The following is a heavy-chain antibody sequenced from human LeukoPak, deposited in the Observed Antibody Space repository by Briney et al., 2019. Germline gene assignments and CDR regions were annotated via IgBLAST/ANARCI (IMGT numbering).Heavy chain of an antibody. V-gene: IGHV3-74*01. CDR3: GRQQAAAGDY. J-gene: IGHJ4*02. CDR1: GFTFSSYW. CDR2: ISGDGTST. Sequence: PGGSLRLSCAASGFTFSSYWMHWVRQAPGNGLVWVSRISGDGTSTGYADSVKGRFTISRDNAKNMLYLQMNSLRDEDTAVYYCGRQQAAAGDYWGQGTLVTVSS. D-gene: IGHD6-13*01.